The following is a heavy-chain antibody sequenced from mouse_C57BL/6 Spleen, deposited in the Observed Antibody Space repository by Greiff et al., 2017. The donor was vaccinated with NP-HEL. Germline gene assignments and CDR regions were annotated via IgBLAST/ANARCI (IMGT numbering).Heavy chain of an antibody. CDR2: IHPNSGST. V-gene: IGHV1-64*01. CDR1: GYTFTSYW. J-gene: IGHJ3*01. D-gene: IGHD2-1*01. Sequence: QVQLQQPGAELVKPGASVKLSCTASGYTFTSYWMHWVKQRPGQGLEWIGMIHPNSGSTNYNEKFKSKATLTVDKSSSTAYMQLSSLTSEDSAVYYCARDGNLAWFAYWGQGTLVTVAA. CDR3: ARDGNLAWFAY.